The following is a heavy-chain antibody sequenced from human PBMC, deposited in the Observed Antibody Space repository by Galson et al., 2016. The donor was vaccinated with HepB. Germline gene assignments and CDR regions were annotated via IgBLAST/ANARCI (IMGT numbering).Heavy chain of an antibody. J-gene: IGHJ4*02. D-gene: IGHD1-14*01. Sequence: SLRLSCAASGFTFSSYGMHWVRQAPGKGLEWVAVISYDGSNKHYADSAEGRFTISRDNSKNTLYLQMNSLRAEDTAVYYCARDLWGDCRTTTCSHLDSWGQGTLVTVSS. V-gene: IGHV3-30*03. CDR1: GFTFSSYG. CDR2: ISYDGSNK. CDR3: ARDLWGDCRTTTCSHLDS.